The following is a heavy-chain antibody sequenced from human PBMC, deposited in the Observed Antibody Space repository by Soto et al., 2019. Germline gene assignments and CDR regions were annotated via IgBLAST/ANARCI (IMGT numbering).Heavy chain of an antibody. V-gene: IGHV4-4*02. J-gene: IGHJ4*02. CDR1: GGSISSSNW. CDR3: ASYVRGHPPADRGPFGSWPV. D-gene: IGHD3-10*02. CDR2: IYHSGST. Sequence: SETLSLTCAVSGGSISSSNWLSWVRQPPGKGLEWIGEIYHSGSTNYNPSPKSRVTISVDKSKNQFSLKLSSVTAADTAVYYCASYVRGHPPADRGPFGSWPVWGQGTLVTVSS.